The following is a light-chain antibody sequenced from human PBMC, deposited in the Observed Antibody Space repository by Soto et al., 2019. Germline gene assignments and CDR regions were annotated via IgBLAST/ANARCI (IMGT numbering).Light chain of an antibody. V-gene: IGKV3-15*01. CDR3: QQYNNWPPFT. CDR1: QSVSGN. J-gene: IGKJ3*01. Sequence: EIVMTQSPATLSVSPGERATLSCRASQSVSGNLAWYQQKPGQAPRLLIYGASTRATGIPARFSGSGSGTEFTLTISSLQSEDVAVYYCQQYNNWPPFTFGPGTKVDIK. CDR2: GAS.